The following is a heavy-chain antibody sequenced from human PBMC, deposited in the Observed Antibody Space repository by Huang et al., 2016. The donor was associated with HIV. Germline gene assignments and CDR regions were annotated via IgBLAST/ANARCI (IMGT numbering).Heavy chain of an antibody. CDR3: ATGFDVFFDF. CDR2: FDPEIGET. D-gene: IGHD3-9*01. V-gene: IGHV1-24*01. J-gene: IGHJ4*02. Sequence: QVQLVQSRAEVKKPGASVKVSCKVSEYTLTELSIHWVRQPPVKGLEWMGGFDPEIGETSYAQKFQGRVTMTEDTATETAFMELSGLRPEDTAVYYCATGFDVFFDFWGQGTLVTVSS. CDR1: EYTLTELS.